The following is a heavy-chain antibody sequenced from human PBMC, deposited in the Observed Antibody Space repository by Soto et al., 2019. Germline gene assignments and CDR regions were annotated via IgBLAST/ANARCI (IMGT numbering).Heavy chain of an antibody. CDR3: ARDHHTAMVQDV. CDR2: IWYDGSNK. J-gene: IGHJ6*02. D-gene: IGHD5-18*01. CDR1: GFTFSSYG. Sequence: LRLSCAASGFTFSSYGMHWVRQAPGKGLEWVAVIWYDGSNKYYTDSVKGRFTISRDNSKSTLYLQMNSLRAEDTAVYYCARDHHTAMVQDVWGQGTTVTVSS. V-gene: IGHV3-33*01.